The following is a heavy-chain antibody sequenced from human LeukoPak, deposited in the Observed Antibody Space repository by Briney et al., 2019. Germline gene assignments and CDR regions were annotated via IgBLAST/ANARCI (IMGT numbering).Heavy chain of an antibody. CDR1: GFTFSTFA. CDR2: ISVSGTYI. J-gene: IGHJ4*02. CDR3: ARDRDYGTFDY. Sequence: GGSLRLSCAASGFTFSTFAMIWVRQPPGKGLEWVSSISVSGTYIYYSDSVKGRFTISRDNAKNSLYLEMNSLRSDDTAIYYCARDRDYGTFDYWGQGTLVTVPS. D-gene: IGHD4-17*01. V-gene: IGHV3-21*01.